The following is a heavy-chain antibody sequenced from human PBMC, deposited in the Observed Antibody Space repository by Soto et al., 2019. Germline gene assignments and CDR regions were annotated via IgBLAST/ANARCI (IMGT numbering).Heavy chain of an antibody. D-gene: IGHD2-15*01. V-gene: IGHV4-59*01. Sequence: QVQLQESGPGLVKPSETLSLTCTVSGGSISSFYWTWVRQPPGKGLEWIVYIYYNGGTNYSPSLKSRVSISVDPSKKPCSHRRSSVTAADTAMYYCARDWGRSGGWGAALDSWGQGIMVAVSP. CDR1: GGSISSFY. CDR3: ARDWGRSGGWGAALDS. J-gene: IGHJ4*02. CDR2: IYYNGGT.